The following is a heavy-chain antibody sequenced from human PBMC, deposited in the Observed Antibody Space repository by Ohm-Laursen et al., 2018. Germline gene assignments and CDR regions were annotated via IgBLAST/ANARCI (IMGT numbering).Heavy chain of an antibody. Sequence: RSLRLSCAASGFTVYDYAMHWVRQLPGQGLEWVSGISWHSKRIEYADSVKGRFTISRDNIKNSVYLQMNSLRPDDTAIYYCCKDRATPGLSPPVVLGNWGQGTLVTVSS. CDR2: ISWHSKRI. D-gene: IGHD4-23*01. CDR1: GFTVYDYA. CDR3: CKDRATPGLSPPVVLGN. V-gene: IGHV3-9*01. J-gene: IGHJ4*02.